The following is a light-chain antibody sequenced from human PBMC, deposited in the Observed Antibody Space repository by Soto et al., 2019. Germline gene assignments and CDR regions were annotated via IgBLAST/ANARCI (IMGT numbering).Light chain of an antibody. V-gene: IGKV1-5*03. CDR1: QGIRND. Sequence: DIKMTQSPSILSASVGDRVTITCRASQGIRNDLSWYQQKPGKAPKLLIYKASTLESGVPSRFSGSGSGTEFTLTIASLQPDDFATYYCQQYETFSGTFGPGTKVDIK. CDR2: KAS. CDR3: QQYETFSGT. J-gene: IGKJ1*01.